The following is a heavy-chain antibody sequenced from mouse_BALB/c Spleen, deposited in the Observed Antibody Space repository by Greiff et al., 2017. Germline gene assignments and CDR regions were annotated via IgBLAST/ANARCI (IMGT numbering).Heavy chain of an antibody. CDR3: ASRYDGHYAMDY. J-gene: IGHJ4*01. Sequence: VQLQQSGAELVKPGASVKLSCTASGFNIKDTYMHWVKQRPEQGLEWIGRIDPANGNTKYDPKFQGKATITADTSSNTAYLQLSSLTSEDTAVYYCASRYDGHYAMDYWGQGTSVTVSS. V-gene: IGHV14-3*02. CDR1: GFNIKDTY. D-gene: IGHD2-14*01. CDR2: IDPANGNT.